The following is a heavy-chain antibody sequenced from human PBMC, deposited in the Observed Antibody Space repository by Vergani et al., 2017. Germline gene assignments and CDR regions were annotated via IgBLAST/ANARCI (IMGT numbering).Heavy chain of an antibody. J-gene: IGHJ3*02. CDR2: IKSKTDGGTT. V-gene: IGHV3-15*01. CDR1: GFTFSNGW. Sequence: EVQLVESGGGLVKPGGSLRLSCAASGFTFSNGWMSWVRQAPGKGLEWVGRIKSKTDGGTTDYAAPVKGRFTISRDDSKNTLYLQMNSLKTEDTAVYYCTTVSVVVAADAFDIWGQGTMVTVSS. D-gene: IGHD2-15*01. CDR3: TTVSVVVAADAFDI.